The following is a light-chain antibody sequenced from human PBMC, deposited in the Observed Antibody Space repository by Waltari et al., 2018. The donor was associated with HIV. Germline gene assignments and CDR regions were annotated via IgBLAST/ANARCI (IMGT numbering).Light chain of an antibody. CDR2: DNN. V-gene: IGLV1-51*01. Sequence: QSVLTQPPSVSAAPGQKVPIPCSGSRPNIGNNYVSWYQQLPGTAPKLLIYDNNKRPSGIPDRFSGSKSGTSATLGITGLQTGDEADYYCGTWDSSLSAVVFGGGTKLTVL. CDR3: GTWDSSLSAVV. J-gene: IGLJ3*02. CDR1: RPNIGNNY.